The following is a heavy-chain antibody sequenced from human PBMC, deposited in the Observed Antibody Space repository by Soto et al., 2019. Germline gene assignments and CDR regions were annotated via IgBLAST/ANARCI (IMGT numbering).Heavy chain of an antibody. CDR2: IDDSGRT. CDR1: GGFISPFF. Sequence: SETLSLTCTVSGGFISPFFCNWIRQPAGKGLEWIGRIDDSGRTNYNPPLKSRITMSADTSRNQFSLKLNSVTAADTAVYYCARGGQDFWSGPFDYWGQGALGT. J-gene: IGHJ4*02. CDR3: ARGGQDFWSGPFDY. D-gene: IGHD3-3*01. V-gene: IGHV4-4*07.